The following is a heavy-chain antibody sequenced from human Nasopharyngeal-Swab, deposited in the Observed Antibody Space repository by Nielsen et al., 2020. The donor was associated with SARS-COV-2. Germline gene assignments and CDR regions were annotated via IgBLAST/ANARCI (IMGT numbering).Heavy chain of an antibody. CDR3: ARDYCSSTSCYDY. Sequence: WIRQPPGKGLGWVSYISSSGSTRYYADSVKGRFTISRDNAKNSLYLQMNSLRAEDTAVYYCARDYCSSTSCYDYWGQGTLVTVSS. V-gene: IGHV3-48*03. CDR2: ISSSGSTR. J-gene: IGHJ4*02. D-gene: IGHD2-2*01.